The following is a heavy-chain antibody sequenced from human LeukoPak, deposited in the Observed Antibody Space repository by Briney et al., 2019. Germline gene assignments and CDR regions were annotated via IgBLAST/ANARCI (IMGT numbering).Heavy chain of an antibody. CDR3: ARDRITDCSTTSCTIANWFDP. D-gene: IGHD2-2*01. CDR2: INPNSGGT. Sequence: GGSVKVSCKASGYTFIDYYMHWVRQAPGQGLEWMGWINPNSGGTDYAQKFQGRVTMTRDTSIDTAYMELSRLTSDDTAVYYCARDRITDCSTTSCTIANWFDPWGQGTLVTVSS. V-gene: IGHV1-2*02. CDR1: GYTFIDYY. J-gene: IGHJ5*02.